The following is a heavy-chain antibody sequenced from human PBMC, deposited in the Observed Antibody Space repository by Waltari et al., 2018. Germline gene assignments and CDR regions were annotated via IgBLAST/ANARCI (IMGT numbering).Heavy chain of an antibody. Sequence: QVQLQESGPGLVKPSQTLSLTCNVSGGSISSGGYYWRWIRQHPGKGLEWIGYIYYSGSTYHNPSLKSRVTISVDTSKNQFSLKLSSVTAADTAVYYCARIAADRTGFDYWGQGTLVTVSS. J-gene: IGHJ4*02. CDR3: ARIAADRTGFDY. V-gene: IGHV4-31*03. D-gene: IGHD6-13*01. CDR2: IYYSGST. CDR1: GGSISSGGYY.